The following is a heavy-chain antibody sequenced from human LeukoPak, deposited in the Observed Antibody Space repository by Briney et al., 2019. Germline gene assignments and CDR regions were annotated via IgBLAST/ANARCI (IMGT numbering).Heavy chain of an antibody. V-gene: IGHV3-23*01. CDR1: GFTFSSYA. J-gene: IGHJ4*02. Sequence: GGSLSPARAASGFTFSSYAMSWVRQAPGKGLEWVSAISGSGGSTYYADSVKGRFTVSRDNAKNSLYLQMNSLRDEDTAVYSCARGLFLKYSDQGTLVTVSS. CDR3: ARGLFLKY. CDR2: ISGSGGST.